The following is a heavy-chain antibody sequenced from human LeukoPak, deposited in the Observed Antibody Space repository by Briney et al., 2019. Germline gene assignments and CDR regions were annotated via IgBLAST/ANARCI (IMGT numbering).Heavy chain of an antibody. Sequence: GSLRLSCAASEFSVGSNYMTWVRQAPGKGLEWIGEINHSGSTNYNPSLKSRVTISVDTSKNQFSLNLMSVTAADTAVYYCTRDTGTTGEVKFDPWGQGTLVTVSS. CDR2: INHSGST. D-gene: IGHD4-17*01. J-gene: IGHJ5*02. V-gene: IGHV4-34*01. CDR1: EFSVGSNY. CDR3: TRDTGTTGEVKFDP.